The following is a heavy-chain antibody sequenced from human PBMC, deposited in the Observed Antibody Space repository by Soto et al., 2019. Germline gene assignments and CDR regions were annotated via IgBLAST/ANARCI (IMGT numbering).Heavy chain of an antibody. V-gene: IGHV1-18*01. CDR3: ARGAFCGGAPGCRDMDV. CDR1: GYKFISHS. D-gene: IGHD2-21*01. CDR2: ISAYNGNT. J-gene: IGHJ6*02. Sequence: QIQLVQSGGEVKKPGASVKVSCKSSGYKFISHSITWVRQAPGQGLEWMGRISAYNGNTNYAQKLQGRVTMTTDTSTNAAYVELRSLRSDDTAVYYWARGAFCGGAPGCRDMDVWGQGTTVTVSS.